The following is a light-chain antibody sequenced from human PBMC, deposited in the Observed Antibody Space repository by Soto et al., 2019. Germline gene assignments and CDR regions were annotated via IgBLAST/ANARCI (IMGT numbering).Light chain of an antibody. CDR2: DVS. J-gene: IGLJ2*01. Sequence: QSALTQPASVSGSPGQSITISCTGTSSDVGGYNYVSWYQQHPGKAPKLRIYDVSNRPSVVSNRFSGSKSGNTASLTISGLQAEDEADYYCSSYTSSSTLDVVFGGGTKLTVL. V-gene: IGLV2-14*01. CDR1: SSDVGGYNY. CDR3: SSYTSSSTLDVV.